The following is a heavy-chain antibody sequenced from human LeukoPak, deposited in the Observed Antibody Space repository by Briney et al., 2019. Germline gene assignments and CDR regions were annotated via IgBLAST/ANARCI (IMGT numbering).Heavy chain of an antibody. CDR1: GFTFSSYA. CDR3: AKHLTELLWFGELWFDY. V-gene: IGHV3-23*01. Sequence: PGGSLRLSCAASGFTFSSYAMSWVRQAPGKGLEWVSAISGSGGSTYYADSVKGRFTISRDNSKNTLYLQMNSLRAEDTAVYYCAKHLTELLWFGELWFDYWGQGTLVTVSS. J-gene: IGHJ4*02. D-gene: IGHD3-10*01. CDR2: ISGSGGST.